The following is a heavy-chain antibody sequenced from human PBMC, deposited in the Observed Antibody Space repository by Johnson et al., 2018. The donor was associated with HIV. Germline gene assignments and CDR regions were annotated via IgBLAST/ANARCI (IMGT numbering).Heavy chain of an antibody. Sequence: QVQLVESGGGVVQPGGSLRLSCAASGFTFSSYGMHWVRQAPGKGLQWVAFIPYDGSDKYYTDSVKGRFTISGDNSKNTLYLQMNSLRAEDTAGYYCAKSPLGRLREGAFDIWGPGTMVTVSS. V-gene: IGHV3-30*02. CDR3: AKSPLGRLREGAFDI. CDR1: GFTFSSYG. CDR2: IPYDGSDK. J-gene: IGHJ3*02. D-gene: IGHD7-27*01.